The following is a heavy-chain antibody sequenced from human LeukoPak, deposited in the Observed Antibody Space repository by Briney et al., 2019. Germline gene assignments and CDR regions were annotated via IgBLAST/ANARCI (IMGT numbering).Heavy chain of an antibody. CDR2: INHSGST. D-gene: IGHD6-13*01. J-gene: IGHJ4*02. V-gene: IGHV4-34*01. CDR3: ARAWRDSLAAAGPD. CDR1: GGSFSGYY. Sequence: SETLSLTCAVYGGSFSGYYWSWIRQPPGKGLEWIGEINHSGSTNYNPSLKSRVTISVDTSKNQFSLKLSSVTAADTAVYYCARAWRDSLAAAGPDWGQGTLVTVSS.